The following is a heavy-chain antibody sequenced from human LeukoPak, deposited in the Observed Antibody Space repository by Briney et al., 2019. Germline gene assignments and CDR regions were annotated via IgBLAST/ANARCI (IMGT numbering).Heavy chain of an antibody. V-gene: IGHV1-8*01. J-gene: IGHJ5*02. CDR1: GYTFTSYD. D-gene: IGHD6-19*01. Sequence: ASVKVSCKASGYTFTSYDINWVRQATGQGLEWMGWMNPNSGNTGYAQKFQGRVTMTRNTSISTAYMELSSLRSEDTAVYYCAGVLGGWYTIDWFDPWGQGTLVTVSS. CDR3: AGVLGGWYTIDWFDP. CDR2: MNPNSGNT.